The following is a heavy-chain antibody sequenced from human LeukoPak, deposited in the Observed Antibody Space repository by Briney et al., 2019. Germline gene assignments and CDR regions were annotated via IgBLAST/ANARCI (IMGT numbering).Heavy chain of an antibody. V-gene: IGHV3-30*02. J-gene: IGHJ4*02. CDR2: IWYDGSNK. CDR1: GFTFSSYG. Sequence: GGSLRLSCAASGFTFSSYGMHWVRQAPGKGLEWVAVIWYDGSNKYYADSVKGRFTISRDNSKNTLYLQMSSLRGEDTAVYYCVKLYYDFWSGNYPMGDWGQGTLVTVSS. CDR3: VKLYYDFWSGNYPMGD. D-gene: IGHD3-3*01.